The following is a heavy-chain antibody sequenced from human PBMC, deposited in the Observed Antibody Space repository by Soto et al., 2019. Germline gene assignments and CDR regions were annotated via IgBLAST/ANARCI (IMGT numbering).Heavy chain of an antibody. D-gene: IGHD3-3*01. V-gene: IGHV1-18*04. J-gene: IGHJ5*01. CDR2: IGPNRGNT. Sequence: ASVKVSCQASHDTFTPYTITWVRQAPGQGRGWVGWIGPNRGNTTFAQKFQGSLSLTIDTSTSTAYMELRSLRSDDTAVYYCATEDGNYLDCWGHGTLVT. CDR3: ATEDGNYLDC. CDR1: HDTFTPYT.